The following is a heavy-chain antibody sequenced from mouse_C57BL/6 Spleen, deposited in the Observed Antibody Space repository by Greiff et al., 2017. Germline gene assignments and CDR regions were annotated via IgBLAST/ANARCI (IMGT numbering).Heavy chain of an antibody. CDR1: GYAFTNYL. V-gene: IGHV1-54*01. D-gene: IGHD3-2*02. J-gene: IGHJ1*03. Sequence: VQLQQSGAELVRPGTSVKVSCKASGYAFTNYLIEWVKQRPGQGLEWIGVINPGSGGTNYNEKFKGKATLTADKSSRTAYMQLSSLTSEDSAVYFCARSGYHGGYFDVWGTGTTVTVSS. CDR2: INPGSGGT. CDR3: ARSGYHGGYFDV.